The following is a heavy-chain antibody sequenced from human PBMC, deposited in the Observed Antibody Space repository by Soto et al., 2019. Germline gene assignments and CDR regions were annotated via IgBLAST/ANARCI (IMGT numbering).Heavy chain of an antibody. Sequence: EVQLVESGGGLVQPGGSLRLSCAASGFTFSNYWMSWVRQAPGKGLEWVDNIKQDGSEKYVDSVKGRFTISRDNAKNSLYLQMNSLRAEDTAVYYCARARADYYDSSGYPLGYWGQGTLVTVSS. V-gene: IGHV3-7*04. CDR1: GFTFSNYW. J-gene: IGHJ4*02. CDR2: IKQDGSEK. D-gene: IGHD3-22*01. CDR3: ARARADYYDSSGYPLGY.